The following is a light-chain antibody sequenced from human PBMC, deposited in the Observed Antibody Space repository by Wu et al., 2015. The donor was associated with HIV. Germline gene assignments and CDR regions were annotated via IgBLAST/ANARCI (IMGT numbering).Light chain of an antibody. CDR2: RAS. V-gene: IGKV1-5*03. J-gene: IGKJ2*03. CDR3: QQYNSYPVS. Sequence: DIQMTQSPSTLSAPVGDRVTITCRASQSISTWLAWYQQKPGKAPQLLIYRASDLERGVPSRFSGSGSGTEFTLTINSLQPDDFATYYCQQYNSYPVSFSQGTKLEIK. CDR1: QSISTW.